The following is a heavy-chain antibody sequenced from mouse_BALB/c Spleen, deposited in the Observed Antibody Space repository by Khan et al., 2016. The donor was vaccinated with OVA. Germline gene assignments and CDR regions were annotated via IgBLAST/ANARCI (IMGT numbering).Heavy chain of an antibody. D-gene: IGHD1-1*01. Sequence: QVQLQQSGPELVRPGVSVKISCKGSGYTFTDYAMHWVKQSHAKSLEWIGVISTYSGDTNYNQKFKGKATMTVDTSSSTAYMELARLTSEESASYYLGRSNYGSSYPFGYWGQGTTLTVSS. J-gene: IGHJ2*01. V-gene: IGHV1S137*01. CDR3: GRSNYGSSYPFGY. CDR2: ISTYSGDT. CDR1: GYTFTDYA.